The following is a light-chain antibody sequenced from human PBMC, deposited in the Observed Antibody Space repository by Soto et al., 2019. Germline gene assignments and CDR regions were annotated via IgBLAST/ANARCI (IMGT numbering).Light chain of an antibody. CDR2: FAS. V-gene: IGKV3-15*01. Sequence: IVMTQSPATLSVSPGEKATLSCRASQTVYNNLAWYQQKPCQAPRLLVYFASTRAAGIPARFSGSGSGTEFSLSISSRQSEDFALYYCQQYTAWPLTFGGGTKVETK. CDR1: QTVYNN. CDR3: QQYTAWPLT. J-gene: IGKJ4*01.